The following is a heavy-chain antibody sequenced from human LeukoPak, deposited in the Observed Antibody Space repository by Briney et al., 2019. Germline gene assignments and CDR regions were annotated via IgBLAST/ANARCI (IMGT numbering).Heavy chain of an antibody. CDR2: INPNSGGT. Sequence: WASVKVSCKASGYTFTGYYMHWVRQAPGQGLEWMGWINPNSGGTNYAQKFQGRVTMTRDTSISTAYMELSRLRSDDTAVYYCARDSLGITIFGVVIPLYYMDVWGKGTTVTVSS. CDR1: GYTFTGYY. V-gene: IGHV1-2*02. J-gene: IGHJ6*03. D-gene: IGHD3-3*01. CDR3: ARDSLGITIFGVVIPLYYMDV.